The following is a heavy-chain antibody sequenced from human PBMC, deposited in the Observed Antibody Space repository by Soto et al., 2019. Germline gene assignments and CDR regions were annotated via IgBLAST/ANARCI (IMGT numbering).Heavy chain of an antibody. CDR1: GFTFNSFA. Sequence: GGSLRLSCAASGFTFNSFAMSWVRQAPGKGLEWVSSITDSGGTSYYADSVKGRFTISRDNSKNTLYLQMNSLRAEDTAIYYCAKRPRALLTFDYWGQGTLVTVSS. J-gene: IGHJ4*02. CDR2: ITDSGGTS. V-gene: IGHV3-23*01. CDR3: AKRPRALLTFDY. D-gene: IGHD1-26*01.